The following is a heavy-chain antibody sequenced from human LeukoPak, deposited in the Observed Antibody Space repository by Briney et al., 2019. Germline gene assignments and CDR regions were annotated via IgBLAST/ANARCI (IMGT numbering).Heavy chain of an antibody. D-gene: IGHD3-10*01. J-gene: IGHJ4*02. V-gene: IGHV4-61*01. CDR3: VRDRELNY. Sequence: SETLSLTCTVSGGSISSSSYYWSWIRQPPGKGLEWIGYIYNSGSTNYNPSLKSRVTISVDTCKNQFSLNLGSVTAADTAVYYCVRDRELNYWGQGTLVTVSS. CDR1: GGSISSSSYY. CDR2: IYNSGST.